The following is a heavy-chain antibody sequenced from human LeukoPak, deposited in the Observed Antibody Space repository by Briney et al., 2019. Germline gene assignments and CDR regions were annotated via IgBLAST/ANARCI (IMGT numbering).Heavy chain of an antibody. CDR3: ARESNTYYYDSSAPLDY. D-gene: IGHD3-22*01. Sequence: GGSLRLSCAASGFTVSSNYMSWVRQAPGKGLEWVSVIYSGGGTYYADSVKGRFTISRDNSKNTLYLQMNSLRAEDTAVYYCARESNTYYYDSSAPLDYWGQGTLVTVSS. CDR1: GFTVSSNY. V-gene: IGHV3-53*01. J-gene: IGHJ4*02. CDR2: IYSGGGT.